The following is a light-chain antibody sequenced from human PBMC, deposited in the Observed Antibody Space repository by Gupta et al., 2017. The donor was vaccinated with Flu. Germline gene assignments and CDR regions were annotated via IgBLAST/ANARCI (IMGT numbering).Light chain of an antibody. V-gene: IGKV3-15*01. J-gene: IGKJ1*01. CDR1: QSISSN. CDR3: QQYNDWPRT. Sequence: EIVMTQSTVTLSVSPGERATLSCRASQSISSNLAWYQQKPGQAPRLLIYGASTRATGIPARFSGSGSGTEFTLTISSLQSEDLAFYYCQQYNDWPRTFGLGTKVEIK. CDR2: GAS.